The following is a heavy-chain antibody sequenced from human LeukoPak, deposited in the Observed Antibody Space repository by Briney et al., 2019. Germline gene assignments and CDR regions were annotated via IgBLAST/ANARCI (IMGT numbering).Heavy chain of an antibody. Sequence: GGALRLSCAGSGFTFRKYWMLLVRPAPGEGMESVSRINTDGTVTTYADSVKGRFTVSRDNADNTMFLQMNSVRDEDTAVYYCATKQWLAPPPDSWGQGTPVTVSS. CDR3: ATKQWLAPPPDS. CDR2: INTDGTVT. J-gene: IGHJ4*02. D-gene: IGHD6-19*01. CDR1: GFTFRKYW. V-gene: IGHV3-74*01.